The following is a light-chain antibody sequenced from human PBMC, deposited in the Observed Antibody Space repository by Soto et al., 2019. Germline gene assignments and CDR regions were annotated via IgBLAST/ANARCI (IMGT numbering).Light chain of an antibody. Sequence: EIVMTQSPATLSVPPGERVTLSCRASQSVSSDLAWYQQKPGQAPRLLIYGASTRATGIPARFSGSGSGTEFTLTINSLQSEDFAVYYCQQYNSRPPTFGQGTKVDIK. CDR1: QSVSSD. CDR2: GAS. J-gene: IGKJ1*01. CDR3: QQYNSRPPT. V-gene: IGKV3-15*01.